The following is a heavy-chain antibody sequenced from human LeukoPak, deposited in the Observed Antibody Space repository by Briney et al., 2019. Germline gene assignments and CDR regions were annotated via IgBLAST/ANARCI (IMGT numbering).Heavy chain of an antibody. D-gene: IGHD4-17*01. Sequence: SETLSLTCTVSGGSISSSSYYWGWIRQPPGKGLEWIGSIYYSGSTYYNPSLKSRVTISVDTSKNQFSLKLSSVTAADTAVYYCARLDYGDYMISFDYWGQGTLVTVSS. V-gene: IGHV4-39*01. CDR3: ARLDYGDYMISFDY. CDR2: IYYSGST. CDR1: GGSISSSSYY. J-gene: IGHJ4*02.